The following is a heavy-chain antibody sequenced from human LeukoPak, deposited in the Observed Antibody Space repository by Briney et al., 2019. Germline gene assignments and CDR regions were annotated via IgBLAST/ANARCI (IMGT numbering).Heavy chain of an antibody. J-gene: IGHJ4*02. CDR2: LSGSGATT. CDR3: AKATAYNSYYFDC. CDR1: GFTFDTYA. D-gene: IGHD5-24*01. V-gene: IGHV3-23*01. Sequence: GGSLRLSCAASGFTFDTYAMTWVRQAPGKGLEWVSGLSGSGATTYYAASVKGRFTISRDNSKNTLYLQMNSLRAEDTAVYYYAKATAYNSYYFDCWGQGTLVTVSS.